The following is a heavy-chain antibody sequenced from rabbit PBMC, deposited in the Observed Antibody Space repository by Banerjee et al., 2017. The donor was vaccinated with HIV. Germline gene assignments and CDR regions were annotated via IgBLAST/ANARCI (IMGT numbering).Heavy chain of an antibody. Sequence: QSLEESGGDLVKPGASLTLTCKASGFDLSSYYYMCWVRQAPGKGLELIACIYTSSGSTWYASWVNGRFTISRSTSLNTVDLKMTSLTAADTATYFCARDPYAGYAGYGYATGWLDLWGPGTLVTVS. V-gene: IGHV1S43*01. CDR3: ARDPYAGYAGYGYATGWLDL. CDR2: IYTSSGST. CDR1: GFDLSSYYY. D-gene: IGHD6-1*01. J-gene: IGHJ5*01.